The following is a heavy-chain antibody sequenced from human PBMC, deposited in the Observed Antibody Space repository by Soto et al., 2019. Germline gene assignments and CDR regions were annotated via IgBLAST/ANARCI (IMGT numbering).Heavy chain of an antibody. CDR2: IYYSGST. V-gene: IGHV4-59*08. J-gene: IGHJ4*02. Sequence: PSETLSLTCTVSGGSISSYYWSWIRQPPGKGLEWIGYIYYSGSTNYNPSLKSRVTISVDTSKNQFSLKLSSVTAADTAVYYCARHSSSWEFGYWGQGTLVTVSS. CDR1: GGSISSYY. D-gene: IGHD6-13*01. CDR3: ARHSSSWEFGY.